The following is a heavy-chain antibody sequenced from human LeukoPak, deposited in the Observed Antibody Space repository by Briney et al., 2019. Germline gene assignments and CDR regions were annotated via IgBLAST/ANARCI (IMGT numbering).Heavy chain of an antibody. J-gene: IGHJ4*02. Sequence: SETLSLTCTVSGGSISSGSYYWSWIRQPAGKGLEWIGRIYTSGSTNYNPSLKSRVTISVDTSKNQFSLKLSSVTAADTAVYYCARGPPAFDYWGQGTLVTVSS. CDR2: IYTSGST. CDR1: GGSISSGSYY. V-gene: IGHV4-61*02. CDR3: ARGPPAFDY.